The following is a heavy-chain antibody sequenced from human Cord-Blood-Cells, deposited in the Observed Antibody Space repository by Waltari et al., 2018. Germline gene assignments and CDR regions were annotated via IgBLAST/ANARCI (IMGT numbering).Heavy chain of an antibody. J-gene: IGHJ4*02. V-gene: IGHV1-24*01. Sequence: QVQLVQSGAEVKQPGASVKVSCKVSGYTLTELSMHWLRQAHGKGLEWMGGFDPEDGETIYAQKFQGRVTMTEDTSTDTAYMELSSLRSEDTAVYYCATENYDFWSGYYELDYWGQGTLVTVSS. CDR1: GYTLTELS. CDR2: FDPEDGET. CDR3: ATENYDFWSGYYELDY. D-gene: IGHD3-3*01.